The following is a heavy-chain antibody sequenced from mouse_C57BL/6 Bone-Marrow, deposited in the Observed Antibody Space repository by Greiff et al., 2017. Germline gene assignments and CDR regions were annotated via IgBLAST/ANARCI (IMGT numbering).Heavy chain of an antibody. Sequence: VQLQQSGAELVRPGASVKLSCKASGYTFTDYYINWVKQRPGQGLEWIARIYPGSGNTYYNEKFKGKATLTAEKSSSTAYMQLSSLTSEDSAVYFCARYPYGSSYEGYAMDYWGQGTSVTVSS. CDR2: IYPGSGNT. J-gene: IGHJ4*01. V-gene: IGHV1-76*01. CDR1: GYTFTDYY. CDR3: ARYPYGSSYEGYAMDY. D-gene: IGHD1-1*01.